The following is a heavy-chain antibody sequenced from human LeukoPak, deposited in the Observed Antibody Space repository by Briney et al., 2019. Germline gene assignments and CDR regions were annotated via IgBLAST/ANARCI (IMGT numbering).Heavy chain of an antibody. CDR2: IYSGGST. D-gene: IGHD1-26*01. V-gene: IGHV3-66*01. Sequence: RGSLRLSCAASGFTVSSNYMSWVRQAPGKGLEWVSVIYSGGSTYYADSVKGRFTISRDNSKNTLYLQMNSLRAEDTAVYYCARGLVGAGYFDYWGQGTLVTVSS. CDR1: GFTVSSNY. J-gene: IGHJ4*02. CDR3: ARGLVGAGYFDY.